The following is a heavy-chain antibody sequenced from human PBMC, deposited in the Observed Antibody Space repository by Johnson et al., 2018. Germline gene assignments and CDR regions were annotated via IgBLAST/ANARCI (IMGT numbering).Heavy chain of an antibody. CDR2: INPSGGST. J-gene: IGHJ3*01. Sequence: QVQLVQSGAEVKKPGASVKVSCKASGYTFTSYYMHWVRQAPGQGLEWMGIINPSGGSTSFAQKFQGRVTMTRDTSTNTGYMELSSLRSEDPAVVYCGRGITIIVVGNDAFDVWGQGTMVPVSS. V-gene: IGHV1-46*01. CDR3: GRGITIIVVGNDAFDV. D-gene: IGHD3-22*01. CDR1: GYTFTSYY.